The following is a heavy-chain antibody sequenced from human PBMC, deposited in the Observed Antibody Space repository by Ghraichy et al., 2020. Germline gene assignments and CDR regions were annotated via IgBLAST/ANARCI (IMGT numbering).Heavy chain of an antibody. Sequence: SETLSLTCAVYGGSFSGYYWSWIRQPPGKGLEWIGEINHSGSTNYNPSLKSRVTISVDTSKNQFSLKLSSVTAADTAVYYCARVFVVVVAATSIQNYYYGMDVWGQGTTVTVSS. CDR2: INHSGST. CDR1: GGSFSGYY. CDR3: ARVFVVVVAATSIQNYYYGMDV. D-gene: IGHD2-15*01. J-gene: IGHJ6*02. V-gene: IGHV4-34*01.